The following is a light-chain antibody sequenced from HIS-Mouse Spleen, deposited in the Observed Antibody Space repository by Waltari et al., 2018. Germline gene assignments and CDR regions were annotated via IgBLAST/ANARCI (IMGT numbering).Light chain of an antibody. J-gene: IGLJ3*02. CDR1: SSDVGGYNY. Sequence: QSALTQPASVSGSPGQSITISCTGTSSDVGGYNYVSWYQQHPGKAPKLMIYEVSNRPSGVSNGLSGSKSGNTASLTISGLQAEDEADYYCSSYTSSSTHWVFGGGTKLTVL. CDR3: SSYTSSSTHWV. CDR2: EVS. V-gene: IGLV2-14*01.